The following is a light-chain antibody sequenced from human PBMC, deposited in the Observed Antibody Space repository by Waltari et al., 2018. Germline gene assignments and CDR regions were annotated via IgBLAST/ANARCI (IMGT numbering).Light chain of an antibody. V-gene: IGLV2-14*03. J-gene: IGLJ2*01. CDR3: SSYITSSTLEL. CDR2: DVS. CDR1: SSDIGGYNY. Sequence: SALTQPASVSGSPGQSITLSCTGTSSDIGGYNYVSWYQQHPGKAPKLMIYDVSNRPSGVSNRFSGSKSGNTASLTISGLRAEDEADYYCSSYITSSTLELFGGGTSLTVL.